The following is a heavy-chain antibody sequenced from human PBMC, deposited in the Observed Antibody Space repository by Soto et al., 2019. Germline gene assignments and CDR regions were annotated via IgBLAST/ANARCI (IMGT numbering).Heavy chain of an antibody. CDR1: GFTYSGYA. J-gene: IGHJ5*02. CDR2: ISGSGGNT. Sequence: EVQLLESGGGLVQPGGSLRLSCAASGFTYSGYAMSWVRQAPGKGLEWVSSISGSGGNTYYADSVKGRFTISRDNSKNTLYLQMNSLRGEDTAIYYCAKDRSSAGTTVRFDPWGQGTLVTVSS. CDR3: AKDRSSAGTTVRFDP. D-gene: IGHD1-1*01. V-gene: IGHV3-23*01.